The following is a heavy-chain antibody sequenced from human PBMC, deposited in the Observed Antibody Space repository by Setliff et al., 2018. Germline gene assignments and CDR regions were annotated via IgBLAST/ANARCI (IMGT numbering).Heavy chain of an antibody. V-gene: IGHV4-38-2*02. D-gene: IGHD4-17*01. J-gene: IGHJ3*01. CDR2: FRPSGKT. CDR3: VRDAGDRYGVDAYAGGGFDF. CDR1: GSAISSGHY. Sequence: SETLSLTCAVSGSAISSGHYWGWIRQPPGKGLEWIGSFRPSGKTYYNPSLNSRVTISVDTSKKQFSLKVTSVTAADTAVYYCVRDAGDRYGVDAYAGGGFDFWGQGTMVTV.